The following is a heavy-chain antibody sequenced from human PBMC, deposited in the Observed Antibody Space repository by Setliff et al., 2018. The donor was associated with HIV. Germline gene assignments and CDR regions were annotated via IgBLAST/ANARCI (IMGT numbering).Heavy chain of an antibody. Sequence: GGSLRLSCAASRFTFSSYSMNWVRQAPGKGLEWVAFIRSKAYGGTTEYAASVKARFSISRDDSGGIAYLQMNSLKAEDTAVYYCTRALVVGPALTLRPFDYWGQGTLVTVSS. J-gene: IGHJ4*02. V-gene: IGHV3-49*04. CDR1: RFTFSSYS. D-gene: IGHD2-15*01. CDR3: TRALVVGPALTLRPFDY. CDR2: IRSKAYGGTT.